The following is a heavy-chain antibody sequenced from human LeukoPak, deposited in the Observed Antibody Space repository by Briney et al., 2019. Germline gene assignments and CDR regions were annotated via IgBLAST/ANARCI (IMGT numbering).Heavy chain of an antibody. J-gene: IGHJ4*02. Sequence: SVKVSCTASGGTFSSYAISWERQAPGQGLEWMGGIIPIFGTANYAQKFQGRVTITADESTSTAYMELSSLRSEDTAVYYCARAREGMTTIDYWGQGTLVTVSS. CDR2: IIPIFGTA. D-gene: IGHD4-17*01. V-gene: IGHV1-69*13. CDR3: ARAREGMTTIDY. CDR1: GGTFSSYA.